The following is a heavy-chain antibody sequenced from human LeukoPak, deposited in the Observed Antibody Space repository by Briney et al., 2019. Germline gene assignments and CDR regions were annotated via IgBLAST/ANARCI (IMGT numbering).Heavy chain of an antibody. CDR2: ISYDGSNK. CDR3: ARDRGITLDAFDI. J-gene: IGHJ3*02. V-gene: IGHV3-30-3*01. D-gene: IGHD3-10*01. Sequence: GGSLRLSCAASGFTFSTYTMHWVRQAPGKGLEWVAVISYDGSNKYYADSVKGRFTISRHNSKNTPYLQMNSLRAEDTAVYYCARDRGITLDAFDIWGQGTMVTVSS. CDR1: GFTFSTYT.